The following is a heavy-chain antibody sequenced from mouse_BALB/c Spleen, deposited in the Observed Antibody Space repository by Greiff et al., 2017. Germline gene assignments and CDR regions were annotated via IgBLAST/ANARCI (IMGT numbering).Heavy chain of an antibody. V-gene: IGHV5-9-4*01. CDR1: GFTFSSYA. D-gene: IGHD1-1*01. J-gene: IGHJ2*01. Sequence: EVMLVESGGGLVKPGGSLKLSCAASGFTFSSYAMSWVRQSPEKRLEWVAEISSGGSYTYYPDTVTGRFTISRDNAKNTLYLEMSSLRSEDTAMYYWARGGGSSYFDYWGQGTTLTVSS. CDR3: ARGGGSSYFDY. CDR2: ISSGGSYT.